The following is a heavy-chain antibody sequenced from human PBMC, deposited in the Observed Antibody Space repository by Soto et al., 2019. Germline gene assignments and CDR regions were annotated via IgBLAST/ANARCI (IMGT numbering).Heavy chain of an antibody. CDR1: GLSVTNNY. Sequence: GGSLRLSCAASGLSVTNNYMNWVRQAPGKGLEWVSIIDIGGNTYYADSVKDRFTISRDNSRNTLYLHMDSLRAEDTAVYYCARGRGSTGYLGREHYFDYWGQGTLVTV. CDR2: IDIGGNT. V-gene: IGHV3-66*01. J-gene: IGHJ4*02. D-gene: IGHD2-2*01. CDR3: ARGRGSTGYLGREHYFDY.